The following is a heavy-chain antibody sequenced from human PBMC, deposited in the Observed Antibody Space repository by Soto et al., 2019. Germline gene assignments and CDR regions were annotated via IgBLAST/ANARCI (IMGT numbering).Heavy chain of an antibody. D-gene: IGHD7-27*01. CDR2: IIPIFGTA. CDR1: GYTFTSYG. V-gene: IGHV1-8*02. Sequence: ASVKVSCKASGYTFTSYGISWVRQAPGQGLEWMGGIIPIFGTADYAQKFQGRVTMTRNTSIRTAYMELSSLRSEDTAIYYCARGPPNWGFDYWGQGTLVTVSS. CDR3: ARGPPNWGFDY. J-gene: IGHJ4*02.